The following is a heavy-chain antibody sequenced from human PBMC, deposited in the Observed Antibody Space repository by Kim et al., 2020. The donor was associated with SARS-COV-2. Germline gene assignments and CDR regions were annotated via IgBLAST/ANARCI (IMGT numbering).Heavy chain of an antibody. CDR3: AREGGGYYGSGSYYNWDYYYDMDV. CDR1: GGSISSSSYY. V-gene: IGHV4-39*02. J-gene: IGHJ6*02. CDR2: IYYSGST. Sequence: ETLSLTCTVSGGSISSSSYYWGWIRQPPGKGLEWIGSIYYSGSTYYNPSLKSRVTISVDTSKNQFSLKLSSVTAADTAVYYCAREGGGYYGSGSYYNWDYYYDMDVWGQGTTVTVSS. D-gene: IGHD3-10*01.